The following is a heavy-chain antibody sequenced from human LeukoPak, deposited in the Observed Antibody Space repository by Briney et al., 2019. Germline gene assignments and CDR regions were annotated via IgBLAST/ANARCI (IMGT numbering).Heavy chain of an antibody. CDR3: AKDRFLEWLLMDY. J-gene: IGHJ4*02. D-gene: IGHD3-3*01. CDR2: MRYDGSNK. Sequence: GGSLRLSCAASGFTFSSYGMHWVRQAQGKGLEWVAFMRYDGSNKYYADSVKGRFTISRDNSKNTLYLQMSSLRAEDTAVYYCAKDRFLEWLLMDYWGQGTLVTVSS. CDR1: GFTFSSYG. V-gene: IGHV3-30*02.